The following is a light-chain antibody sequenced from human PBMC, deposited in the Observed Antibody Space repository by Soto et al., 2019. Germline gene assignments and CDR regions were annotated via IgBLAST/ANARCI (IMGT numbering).Light chain of an antibody. CDR2: YAS. CDR3: QQYNSYEYT. Sequence: DIQMTQYPSTLSASVGDRVTITCRASQSISSWLAWYQQKPGKAPKLLIYYASSLESGVPSRFSGSGSGTEFTLTISSLQPDDFATYYCQQYNSYEYTFGQGTKVDIK. CDR1: QSISSW. J-gene: IGKJ2*01. V-gene: IGKV1-5*01.